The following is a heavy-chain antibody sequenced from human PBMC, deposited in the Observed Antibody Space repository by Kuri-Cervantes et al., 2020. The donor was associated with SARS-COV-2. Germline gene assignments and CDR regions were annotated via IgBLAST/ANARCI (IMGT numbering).Heavy chain of an antibody. J-gene: IGHJ4*02. CDR2: IWYDGSNK. Sequence: GGSLRLSCAASGFTFSSYGMHWVRQAPGKGLEWVAVIWYDGSNKYYADSVKGRFTISRDNSKNTLYLQMKSLRTEDTAVYYCAREWATIFGVVYDYWGQGTLVTVSS. CDR3: AREWATIFGVVYDY. CDR1: GFTFSSYG. V-gene: IGHV3-33*01. D-gene: IGHD3-3*01.